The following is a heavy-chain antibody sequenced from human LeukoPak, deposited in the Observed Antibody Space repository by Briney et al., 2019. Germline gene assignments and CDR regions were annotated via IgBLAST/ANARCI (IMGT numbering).Heavy chain of an antibody. D-gene: IGHD3-3*01. Sequence: PGGSLRLSCVASGFTFSRAWMSWVRQAPGKGREWVGDIKTKTEGETTGYAAPVKGRFTISRNDPTNTLYLQMDSLKTEDTAVYYCTTGISISGVVVDHWGQGTLVTVSS. CDR2: IKTKTEGETT. CDR3: TTGISISGVVVDH. J-gene: IGHJ4*02. V-gene: IGHV3-15*01. CDR1: GFTFSRAW.